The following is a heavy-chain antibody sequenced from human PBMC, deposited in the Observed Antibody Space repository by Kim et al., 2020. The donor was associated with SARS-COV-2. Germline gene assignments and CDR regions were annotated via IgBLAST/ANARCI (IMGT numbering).Heavy chain of an antibody. CDR1: GGSISGYD. V-gene: IGHV4-4*07. D-gene: IGHD2-2*01. CDR2: IYSTGST. Sequence: SETLSLTCTVSGGSISGYDWCWIRQPAGKGLEWIGRIYSTGSTTYNPSLKLGVTMSVDTSKNQFSLNLNSMTAADTAVDDCARGQGYCSCNHCYSW. J-gene: IGHJ5*01. CDR3: ARGQGYCSCNHCYS.